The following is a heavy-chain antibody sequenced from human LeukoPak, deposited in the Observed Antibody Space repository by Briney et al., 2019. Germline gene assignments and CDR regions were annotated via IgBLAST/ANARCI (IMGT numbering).Heavy chain of an antibody. V-gene: IGHV4-34*01. Sequence: PSETLSLTCAVYGGSFSGYYWTWIRQPPGKGLEWIGEINYSGSTNYNPSLKSRVTISVDRSKNQFSLKLSSVTAADTAVYYCARVGVDTYYYDSSGYYLDHWGQGTLVTVSS. CDR3: ARVGVDTYYYDSSGYYLDH. CDR1: GGSFSGYY. D-gene: IGHD3-22*01. J-gene: IGHJ4*02. CDR2: INYSGST.